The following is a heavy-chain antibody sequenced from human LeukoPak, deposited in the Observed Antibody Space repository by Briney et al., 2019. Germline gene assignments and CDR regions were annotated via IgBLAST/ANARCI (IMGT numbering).Heavy chain of an antibody. CDR2: INPNSGGT. Sequence: ASVKVSCKASGYTFTGYYMHWVRQAPGQGLEWMGWINPNSGGTNYAQKFQGRVTMTRDTSISTAYMELSRLRSDDTAVYYCARDSGAFFSSSWYDYWGQGTLVTVSS. V-gene: IGHV1-2*02. J-gene: IGHJ4*02. CDR1: GYTFTGYY. D-gene: IGHD6-13*01. CDR3: ARDSGAFFSSSWYDY.